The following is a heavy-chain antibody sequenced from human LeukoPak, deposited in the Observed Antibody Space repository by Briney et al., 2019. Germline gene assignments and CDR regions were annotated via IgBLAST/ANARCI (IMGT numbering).Heavy chain of an antibody. V-gene: IGHV3-30*18. CDR3: AKDKSYTAMVYYFDY. Sequence: PGGSLRLSCAASGFTFSSYGMHWVRQAPGKGLEWVAVISYDGSNKYYADSVKGRFTISRDNSKNTLYLQMNSLRAEDTAVYYCAKDKSYTAMVYYFDYWGQGTLVTVSS. CDR2: ISYDGSNK. CDR1: GFTFSSYG. J-gene: IGHJ4*02. D-gene: IGHD5-18*01.